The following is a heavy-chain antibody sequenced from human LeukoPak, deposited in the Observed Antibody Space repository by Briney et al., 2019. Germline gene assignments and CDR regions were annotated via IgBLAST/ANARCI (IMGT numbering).Heavy chain of an antibody. CDR3: ARGPFAGYDFWSGPYYFDY. CDR2: IYYSGST. D-gene: IGHD3-3*01. V-gene: IGHV4-39*07. Sequence: SETLSLTCTVSGGSISSNNYYWGWIRQPPGKGLEWIGSIYYSGSTYYNPSLKSRVTMSVDTSKNQFSLKLSSVTAADTAVYYCARGPFAGYDFWSGPYYFDYWGQGTLVTVSS. CDR1: GGSISSNNYY. J-gene: IGHJ4*02.